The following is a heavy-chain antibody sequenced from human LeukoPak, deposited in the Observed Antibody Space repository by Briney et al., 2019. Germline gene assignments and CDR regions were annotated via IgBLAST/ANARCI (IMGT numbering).Heavy chain of an antibody. Sequence: GGSLRLSCAASGFTFSSYAMSRVRQAPGKGLEWVSAISGSGGSTYYADSVKGRFTISRDNSKNTLYLQMNSLRAEDTAVYYCAKSLRYFDWLLDYWGQGTLVTVSS. V-gene: IGHV3-23*01. J-gene: IGHJ4*02. CDR1: GFTFSSYA. CDR2: ISGSGGST. CDR3: AKSLRYFDWLLDY. D-gene: IGHD3-9*01.